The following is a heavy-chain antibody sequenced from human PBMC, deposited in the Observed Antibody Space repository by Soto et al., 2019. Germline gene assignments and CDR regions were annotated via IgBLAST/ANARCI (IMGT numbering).Heavy chain of an antibody. V-gene: IGHV3-33*01. CDR1: GFTFSSYG. D-gene: IGHD6-13*01. CDR2: IWYDGSNK. CDR3: ARVKYSSSWYPGYYGMDV. J-gene: IGHJ6*02. Sequence: GGSLRLSCAASGFTFSSYGMHWVRQAPGKVLEWVAVIWYDGSNKYYADSVKGRFTISRDNSKNTLYLQMNSLRAEDTAVYYCARVKYSSSWYPGYYGMDVWGQGTTVTVSS.